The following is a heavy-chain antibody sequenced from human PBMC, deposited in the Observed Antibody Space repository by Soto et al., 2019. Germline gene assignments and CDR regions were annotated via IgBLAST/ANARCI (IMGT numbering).Heavy chain of an antibody. CDR3: AKGSRTDYIFRQTEY. V-gene: IGHV3-23*01. D-gene: IGHD3-9*01. CDR1: GFTISSYA. J-gene: IGHJ4*02. Sequence: EVQLLESGGGLVQPGGSLRLSCEASGFTISSYAMSWVRQAPGKGLEWVSGISGSGGSTYYAGSVKGRFTISRDNSKHTLYLQMNSLRAEDTAVYYCAKGSRTDYIFRQTEYWGQGTLVTVSS. CDR2: ISGSGGST.